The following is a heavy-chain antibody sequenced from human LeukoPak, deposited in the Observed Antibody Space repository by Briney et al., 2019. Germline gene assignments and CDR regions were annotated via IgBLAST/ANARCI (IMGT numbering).Heavy chain of an antibody. CDR1: GGSISSGGYY. J-gene: IGHJ5*02. Sequence: SQTLSLTCAVSGGSISSGGYYWSWIRQHPGKGLEWIGYIYYSGSTYYNPSLKSRVTISVDTSKNQFSLKLSSVTAADTAVYYCARVGCSSTSCPDYNWFDPWGQGTLVTVSS. CDR2: IYYSGST. V-gene: IGHV4-31*11. D-gene: IGHD2-2*01. CDR3: ARVGCSSTSCPDYNWFDP.